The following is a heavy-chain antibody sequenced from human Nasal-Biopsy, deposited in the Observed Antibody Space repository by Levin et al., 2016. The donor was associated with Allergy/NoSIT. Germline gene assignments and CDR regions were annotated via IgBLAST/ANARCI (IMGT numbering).Heavy chain of an antibody. V-gene: IGHV3-30*18. CDR2: ISYDGSKI. J-gene: IGHJ4*02. CDR1: GFTFNRYS. D-gene: IGHD2-15*01. Sequence: GESLKISCAASGFTFNRYSLHWVRQAPGKGLEWVAVISYDGSKIYYADSVRGRFTISKEDSKNTLYLQMNSLRNEDTAMYYCTKAVAPGTPYYYDYWGQGTLVTVSS. CDR3: TKAVAPGTPYYYDY.